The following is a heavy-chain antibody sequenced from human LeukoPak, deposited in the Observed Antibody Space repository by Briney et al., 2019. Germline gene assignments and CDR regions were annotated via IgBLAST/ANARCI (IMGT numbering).Heavy chain of an antibody. V-gene: IGHV3-33*01. CDR2: IWYDGSNK. J-gene: IGHJ4*02. CDR3: ARETYYDCTGSFDY. CDR1: GFTFSNYG. Sequence: GRSLRLSCAASGFTFSNYGMHWVRQAPGKGLEWVAVIWYDGSNKYYADSVKGRFTISRDTSKSTLYLQMTSLRADDTAVYYCARETYYDCTGSFDYWGQGTLVTVSS. D-gene: IGHD3-22*01.